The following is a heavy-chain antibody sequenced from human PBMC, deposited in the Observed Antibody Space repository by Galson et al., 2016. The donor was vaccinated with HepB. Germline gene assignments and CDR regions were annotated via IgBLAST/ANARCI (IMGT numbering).Heavy chain of an antibody. CDR1: GASISGYY. D-gene: IGHD6-19*01. V-gene: IGHV4-59*01. Sequence: SETLSLTCTVSGASISGYYLSWIRQPPGKGLEWIGYIYYSGRTNYNPSLKSRVTISVDTSKNQFSLKLSSVTAADTAVYYCARDDSGGLYGFHYGMDVWGQGTTVTVS. CDR2: IYYSGRT. CDR3: ARDDSGGLYGFHYGMDV. J-gene: IGHJ6*02.